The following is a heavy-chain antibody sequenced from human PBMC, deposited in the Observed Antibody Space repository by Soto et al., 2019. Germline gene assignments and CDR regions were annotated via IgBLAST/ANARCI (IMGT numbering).Heavy chain of an antibody. CDR3: ARLVVVAPVANA. CDR1: GGSINYNSYY. V-gene: IGHV4-39*02. J-gene: IGHJ5*02. Sequence: PSETLSLTCSVSGGSINYNSYYWGWIRQPPGKGLEWVGGIFYTTTYYSPSLKDRVTISVDTSKNSFSLNLTSVTAADTAVYFCARLVVVAPVANAWGQGTLVTVST. D-gene: IGHD2-2*01. CDR2: IFYTTT.